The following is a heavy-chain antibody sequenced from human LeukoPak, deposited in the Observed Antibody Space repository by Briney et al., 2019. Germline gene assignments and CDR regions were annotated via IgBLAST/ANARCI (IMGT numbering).Heavy chain of an antibody. D-gene: IGHD1-26*01. CDR1: GFTFSSYS. Sequence: PGGSLRLSCAASGFTFSSYSMNWVRQAPGKGLEWISYINNGDTTIYYADSVKGRFTISRDNAKNSLYLQMNSLRDEDTAVYYCAREASSGTFLYYFDCWGQGTLVTVSS. V-gene: IGHV3-48*02. CDR3: AREASSGTFLYYFDC. J-gene: IGHJ4*02. CDR2: INNGDTTI.